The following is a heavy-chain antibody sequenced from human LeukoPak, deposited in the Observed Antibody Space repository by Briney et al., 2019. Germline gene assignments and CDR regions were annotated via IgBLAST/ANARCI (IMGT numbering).Heavy chain of an antibody. CDR1: GLTFSSYV. CDR3: TKGSKGTYDY. Sequence: PGGSLRLSCVASGLTFSSYVMTWVRQAPGKGLEWVSSIIGNGDSTYYADSVKGRFTISRDNSKNTLYLQMNSLRAEDTAIYYCTKGSKGTYDYWGPGTLVTVSS. V-gene: IGHV3-23*01. J-gene: IGHJ4*02. CDR2: IIGNGDST.